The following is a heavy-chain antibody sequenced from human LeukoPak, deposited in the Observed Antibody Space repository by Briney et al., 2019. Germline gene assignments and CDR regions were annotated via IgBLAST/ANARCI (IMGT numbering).Heavy chain of an antibody. V-gene: IGHV4-39*07. CDR2: IYYSGST. J-gene: IGHJ4*02. D-gene: IGHD2-2*01. CDR3: AKGTLDIVVVPAAPKVYYFDY. CDR1: GGSISSSSYY. Sequence: SETLSLTCTVSGGSISSSSYYWGWIRQPPGKGLEWIGSIYYSGSTYYNPSLKSRVTISVDTSKNQFSLKLSSVTAADTAVYYCAKGTLDIVVVPAAPKVYYFDYWGQGTLVTVSS.